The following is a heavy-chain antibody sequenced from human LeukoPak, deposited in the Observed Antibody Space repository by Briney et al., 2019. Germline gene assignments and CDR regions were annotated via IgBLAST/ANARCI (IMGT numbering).Heavy chain of an antibody. CDR3: ARAGNHCSSTSCSQVLGY. J-gene: IGHJ4*02. V-gene: IGHV4-39*07. D-gene: IGHD2-2*01. Sequence: PSETLSLTCTVSGGSISSGGYYWTWIRQPPGKGLEWIGEINHSGSTNYNPSLKSRVTISVDTSKNQFSLKLSSVTAADTAVYYCARAGNHCSSTSCSQVLGYWGQGTLVTVSS. CDR2: INHSGST. CDR1: GGSISSGGYY.